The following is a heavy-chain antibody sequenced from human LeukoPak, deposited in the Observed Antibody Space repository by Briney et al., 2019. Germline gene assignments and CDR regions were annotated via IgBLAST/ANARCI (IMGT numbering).Heavy chain of an antibody. CDR3: ARESNYYGSGTGWFDP. D-gene: IGHD3-10*01. CDR1: GGSFSGYY. V-gene: IGHV4-34*01. CDR2: INHSGST. J-gene: IGHJ5*02. Sequence: SQTLSLTCAVYGGSFSGYYWSWIRQPPGKGLGWIGEINHSGSTNYSPSLKSRVTLSVDTSKSQLSLKLSSLTAADTAVYYCARESNYYGSGTGWFDPWGQGTLVSVSS.